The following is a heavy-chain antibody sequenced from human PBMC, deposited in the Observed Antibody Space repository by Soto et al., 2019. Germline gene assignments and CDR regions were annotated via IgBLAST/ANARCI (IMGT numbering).Heavy chain of an antibody. CDR2: ISVRGGRS. J-gene: IGHJ1*01. CDR1: GFTFSSYA. Sequence: DVQLLESGGDLVQPGGSLTLSCAASGFTFSSYAMSWVRQAPGKGLEWVSDISVRGGRSYYADSVKGRFTISRDNSKNMLYLQMNSLGADVTALYYCARQDWSGSGCYEVDSGGQGTLVIVST. V-gene: IGHV3-23*01. D-gene: IGHD3-22*01. CDR3: ARQDWSGSGCYEVDS.